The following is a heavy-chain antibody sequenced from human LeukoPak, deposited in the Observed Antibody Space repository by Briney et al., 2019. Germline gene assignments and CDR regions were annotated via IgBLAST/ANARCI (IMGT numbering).Heavy chain of an antibody. D-gene: IGHD5-18*01. J-gene: IGHJ4*02. V-gene: IGHV3-7*01. CDR3: ARHRSGITGYTYGRGIDY. CDR1: GFTFSSHA. CDR2: IKKDGSDK. Sequence: GGSLRLSCAASGFTFSSHALHWVRQAPGKGLEWVANIKKDGSDKYYVDSVTGRFTISRDNAKTSLYLQMNSLRAEDTAVYYWARHRSGITGYTYGRGIDYWGQGTLVTVSS.